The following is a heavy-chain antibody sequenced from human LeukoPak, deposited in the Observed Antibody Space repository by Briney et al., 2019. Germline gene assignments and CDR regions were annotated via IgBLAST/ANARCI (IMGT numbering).Heavy chain of an antibody. V-gene: IGHV4-4*07. CDR3: ARELRNIGEYYFDY. Sequence: PSETLSLTCSVDTVNHYLWNWVRQSAGTGLEWIGRVHTTSGNTFANPSLWGRVTVSIDTTKNEFLLQLTSMTAADTAVYHCARELRNIGEYYFDYWGQGVPVTVSS. D-gene: IGHD1-14*01. CDR1: DTVNHYL. J-gene: IGHJ4*02. CDR2: VHTTSGNT.